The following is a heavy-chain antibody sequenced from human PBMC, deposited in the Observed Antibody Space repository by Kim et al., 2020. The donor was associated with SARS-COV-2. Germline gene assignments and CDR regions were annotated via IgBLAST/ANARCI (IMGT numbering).Heavy chain of an antibody. Sequence: SETLSLTCTVSGGSISRYYWSWIRQPPGKGLEWFGYIYYTGSTNYNPSLKSRVTISIDTSKNQFSLKLSSLTAADTAVYYCARDLMGYERAFDIWGQGTMVTVSS. CDR1: GGSISRYY. J-gene: IGHJ3*02. V-gene: IGHV4-59*01. D-gene: IGHD2-15*01. CDR3: ARDLMGYERAFDI. CDR2: IYYTGST.